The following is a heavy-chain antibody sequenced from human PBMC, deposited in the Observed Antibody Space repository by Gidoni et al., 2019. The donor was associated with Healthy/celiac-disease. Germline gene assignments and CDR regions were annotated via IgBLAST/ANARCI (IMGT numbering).Heavy chain of an antibody. CDR2: ISSSSSYI. V-gene: IGHV3-21*01. J-gene: IGHJ4*02. CDR1: GFTFSSYS. CDR3: ARGPDGDYRGDY. D-gene: IGHD4-17*01. Sequence: EVQLVESGGGLVKPGGSLRLSFAASGFTFSSYSMNWVRQAPGKGLEWVSSISSSSSYIYYADSVKGRFTISRDNAKNSLYLQMNSLRAEDTAVYYCARGPDGDYRGDYWGKGTLVTVSS.